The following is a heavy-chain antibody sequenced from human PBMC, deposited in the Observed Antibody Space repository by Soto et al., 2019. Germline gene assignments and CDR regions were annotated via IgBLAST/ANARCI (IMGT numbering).Heavy chain of an antibody. Sequence: ASVKVSCKASGYTFTGYYMHWVRQAPGQGLEWMGIINPSGGSTSYAQRFQGRVTVTRDTSTSTVYMELSSLRSEDTAVYYCARGGLIVVVVATTPFGIWGQGTMVTVS. J-gene: IGHJ3*02. D-gene: IGHD2-15*01. V-gene: IGHV1-46*01. CDR2: INPSGGST. CDR1: GYTFTGYY. CDR3: ARGGLIVVVVATTPFGI.